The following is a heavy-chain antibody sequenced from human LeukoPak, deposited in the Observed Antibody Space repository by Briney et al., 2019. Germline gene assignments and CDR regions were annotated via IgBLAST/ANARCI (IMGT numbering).Heavy chain of an antibody. CDR2: IFYSGST. V-gene: IGHV4-59*08. CDR1: GGSISNYY. J-gene: IGHJ4*02. D-gene: IGHD2-8*02. Sequence: PSETLSLTCTVSGGSISNYYWSWIRQPPGEALEYIGNIFYSGSTTYNPSLKSRVTISIDTSKSQFSLKLSSVTAADTALYYCARHRSGGYEVDCWGQGTLVTVSS. CDR3: ARHRSGGYEVDC.